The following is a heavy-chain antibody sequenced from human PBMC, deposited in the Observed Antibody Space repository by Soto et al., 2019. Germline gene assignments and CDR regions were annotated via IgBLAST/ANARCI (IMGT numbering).Heavy chain of an antibody. J-gene: IGHJ5*02. CDR1: GGSFSGYY. D-gene: IGHD1-26*01. Sequence: SETLSLTCAVYGGSFSGYYWSWIRQPPGKGLEWIGEINHSGSTNYNPSLKSRVTISVDTSKNQFSLKLSSVTAADTAVYYCARGRRPMGRSVTWFDPWGQGTLVTVSS. CDR2: INHSGST. CDR3: ARGRRPMGRSVTWFDP. V-gene: IGHV4-34*01.